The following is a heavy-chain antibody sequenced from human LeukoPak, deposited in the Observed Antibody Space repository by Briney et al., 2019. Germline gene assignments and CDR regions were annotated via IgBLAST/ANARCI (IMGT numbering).Heavy chain of an antibody. J-gene: IGHJ4*02. CDR3: AKVPGYSYGYYYFEY. CDR1: GFTFDDYA. D-gene: IGHD5-18*01. Sequence: GGSLRLSCAASGFTFDDYAMHWVRQAPGKGLEWVSGISWNSGSIGYADSVKGRFTISRDNANNSLYLQMNSLRAEDTALYYCAKVPGYSYGYYYFEYWGQGTLVTVSS. V-gene: IGHV3-9*01. CDR2: ISWNSGSI.